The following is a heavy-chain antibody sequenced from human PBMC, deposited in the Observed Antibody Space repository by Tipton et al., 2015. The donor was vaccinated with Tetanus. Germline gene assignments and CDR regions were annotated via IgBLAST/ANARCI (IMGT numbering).Heavy chain of an antibody. CDR2: ISNDASHI. D-gene: IGHD2-21*02. Sequence: SLRLSCVASGYNFRNNGMHWVRQAPGKGLEWVAVISNDASHIYYADSVRGRFTMSRENNKNTVHLQMNSLRPDDTAVYYCARAYNVVTATNYYYGLDLWGQGTLVTASS. CDR3: ARAYNVVTATNYYYGLDL. J-gene: IGHJ5*02. V-gene: IGHV3-30*03. CDR1: GYNFRNNG.